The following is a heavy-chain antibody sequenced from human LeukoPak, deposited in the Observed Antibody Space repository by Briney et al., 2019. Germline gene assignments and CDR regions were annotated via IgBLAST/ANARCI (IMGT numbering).Heavy chain of an antibody. CDR1: GYTFTSYD. CDR2: MNPNSGNT. J-gene: IGHJ4*02. Sequence: ASVKVSCKASGYTFTSYDINWVRQATGQGLEWMGWMNPNSGNTGYAQKFQGRVTMTRNTSISTAYMELSSLRSEDTAVYYCARDSSSSGKGDYWGQETLVTVSS. D-gene: IGHD6-6*01. V-gene: IGHV1-8*01. CDR3: ARDSSSSGKGDY.